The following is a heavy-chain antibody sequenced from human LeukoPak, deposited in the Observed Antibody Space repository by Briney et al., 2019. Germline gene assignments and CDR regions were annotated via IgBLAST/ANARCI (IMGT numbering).Heavy chain of an antibody. D-gene: IGHD3-10*01. CDR3: ARFRHGGSGSYLGY. CDR2: IYSGGST. V-gene: IGHV3-53*01. CDR1: GFTVSSNY. Sequence: PGGSLRLSCAASGFTVSSNYMSWVRQTPGKGLEWVSVIYSGGSTYYADSVKGRFTISRDNSKNTLYLQMNSLRAEDTAVYYCARFRHGGSGSYLGYWGQGTLVTVSS. J-gene: IGHJ4*02.